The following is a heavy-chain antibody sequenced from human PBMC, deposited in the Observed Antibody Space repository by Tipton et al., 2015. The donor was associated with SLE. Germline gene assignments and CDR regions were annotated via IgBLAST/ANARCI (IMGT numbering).Heavy chain of an antibody. CDR2: IYTSGST. D-gene: IGHD3-22*01. CDR3: ARDLWLYYYDSTEAFDY. CDR1: GGSISSYY. Sequence: TLSLTCTVSGGSISSYYWSWIRQPAGKGLEWIGRIYTSGSTNYNTSLKSRVTMSVDTSKKQFSLKLSSVTAADTAVYYCARDLWLYYYDSTEAFDYWGQGTLVTVSS. J-gene: IGHJ4*02. V-gene: IGHV4-4*07.